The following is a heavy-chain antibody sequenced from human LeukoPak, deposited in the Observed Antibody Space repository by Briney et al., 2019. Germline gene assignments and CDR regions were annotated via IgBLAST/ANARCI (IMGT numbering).Heavy chain of an antibody. CDR2: ISAYNGNT. V-gene: IGHV1-18*01. D-gene: IGHD6-13*01. CDR3: ARDPPEAAQAYYYYYMVV. J-gene: IGHJ6*03. Sequence: ASVKVSCKASGYTFTSYGISWVRQAPGQGLEWMGWISAYNGNTNYAQKLQGRVTMTTDTSTSTAYMELRSLRSDDTAVYYCARDPPEAAQAYYYYYMVVWGKGTTVTVSS. CDR1: GYTFTSYG.